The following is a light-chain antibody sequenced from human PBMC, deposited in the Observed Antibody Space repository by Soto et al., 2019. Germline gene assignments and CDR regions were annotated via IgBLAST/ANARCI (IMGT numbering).Light chain of an antibody. Sequence: QPVLTQPPSVSGAPGQRVTISCTGSSSNIRAGYDVHWYQQLPGTAPKLLIYGNSNRPSGVPDRCSGSKSGTSASLAITGLQAEDEADYYCQSYDSSLSGSRVFGTGTKLTVL. V-gene: IGLV1-40*01. CDR2: GNS. J-gene: IGLJ1*01. CDR3: QSYDSSLSGSRV. CDR1: SSNIRAGYD.